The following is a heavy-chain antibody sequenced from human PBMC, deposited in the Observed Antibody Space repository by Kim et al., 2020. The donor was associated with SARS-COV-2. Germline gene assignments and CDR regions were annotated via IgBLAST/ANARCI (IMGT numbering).Heavy chain of an antibody. CDR3: ARDFYSYSSCDY. J-gene: IGHJ4*02. CDR2: INSDGSAT. D-gene: IGHD6-6*01. CDR1: GFKFRAYY. V-gene: IGHV3-7*03. Sequence: GGSLILSCVASGFKFRAYYINWVRQAPGKGLEWVAHINSDGSATTYVDSVKGRFTISRDNAKNAVYLHMNSLRAEDTAVYYCARDFYSYSSCDYWGQGTLVIVSS.